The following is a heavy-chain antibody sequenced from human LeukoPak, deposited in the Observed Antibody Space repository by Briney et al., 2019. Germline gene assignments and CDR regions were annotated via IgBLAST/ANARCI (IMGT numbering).Heavy chain of an antibody. J-gene: IGHJ4*02. D-gene: IGHD3-10*01. CDR3: ARRTIYGSGGKFDY. V-gene: IGHV3-30*03. CDR1: GFTFSSYD. Sequence: GRSLRLSCAASGFTFSSYDMHWVRQAPGKGLEWVAVISYDGSNKYYADSVKGRFTISRDNSKNTLYLQMNSLRAEDTAVYYCARRTIYGSGGKFDYWGQGTLVTVSS. CDR2: ISYDGSNK.